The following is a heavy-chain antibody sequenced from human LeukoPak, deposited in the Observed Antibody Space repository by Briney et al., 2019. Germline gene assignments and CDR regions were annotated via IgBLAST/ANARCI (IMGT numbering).Heavy chain of an antibody. CDR2: IWYDGSNK. J-gene: IGHJ3*02. CDR3: AKDYNWNYEGAFDI. V-gene: IGHV3-33*06. Sequence: GGSLRLSCAASGFTFSRYSMHLVRQTPGKGLEWVAVIWYDGSNKNYADSVKGRFTISRDNSKNTLYLQMNSLRAEDTTVYYCAKDYNWNYEGAFDIWGQGTMVTVSS. D-gene: IGHD1-7*01. CDR1: GFTFSRYS.